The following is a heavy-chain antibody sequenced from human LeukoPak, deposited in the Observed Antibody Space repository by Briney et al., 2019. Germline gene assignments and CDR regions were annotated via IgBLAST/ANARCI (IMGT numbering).Heavy chain of an antibody. Sequence: GGSLRLSCAVSGFTFSGFWMSWSRQAPGKGLEWVASINSDGSEGYYTDVVKGRFTISRDNAKNSLYLQINSLRAEDTAVYYCARSSYSSSSSVWGQGTMVTVSS. V-gene: IGHV3-7*03. J-gene: IGHJ3*01. CDR2: INSDGSEG. D-gene: IGHD6-6*01. CDR3: ARSSYSSSSSV. CDR1: GFTFSGFW.